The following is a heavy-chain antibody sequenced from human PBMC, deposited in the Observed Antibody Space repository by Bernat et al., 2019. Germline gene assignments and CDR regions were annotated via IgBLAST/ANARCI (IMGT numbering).Heavy chain of an antibody. Sequence: EVQLVESGGGSVQPGGPLRPSCAAFGFTFSSIGMIWVRQPPGKGREWVSTIIGGGENTHYGDSVTGRFTISRDNSKNTLFLQMNSLRAEDTAVYYCAIEPPHYDFWIGSNYWGQGTLVTVSS. V-gene: IGHV3-23*04. D-gene: IGHD3-3*01. J-gene: IGHJ4*02. CDR3: AIEPPHYDFWIGSNY. CDR1: GFTFSSIG. CDR2: IIGGGENT.